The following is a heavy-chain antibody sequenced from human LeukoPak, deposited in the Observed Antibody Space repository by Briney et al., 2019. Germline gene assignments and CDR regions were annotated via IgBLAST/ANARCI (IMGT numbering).Heavy chain of an antibody. CDR2: ISSNGGST. Sequence: GGSLRLSCAASGFTFSSYAMHWVRQAPGKGLEYVSAISSNGGSTYYANSVKGRFTISRDNSKNTLYFQMGSLRAEDMAVYYCASGSSPTTEGDYWGQGTLVTVSS. J-gene: IGHJ4*02. V-gene: IGHV3-64*01. CDR1: GFTFSSYA. CDR3: ASGSSPTTEGDY. D-gene: IGHD1-26*01.